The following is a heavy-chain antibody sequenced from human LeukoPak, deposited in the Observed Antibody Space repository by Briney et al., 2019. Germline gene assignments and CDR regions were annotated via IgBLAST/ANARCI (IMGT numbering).Heavy chain of an antibody. CDR1: GFTFSTYT. V-gene: IGHV3-21*01. CDR3: ARSLWFGDSNLDY. D-gene: IGHD3-10*01. J-gene: IGHJ4*02. Sequence: GGSLRLSCAASGFTFSTYTMNWVRQAPGKGLEWVSSISTSSIYIYYADSLKGRFTISRDNAKNSLYLQMSSLRAEDTAMYYCARSLWFGDSNLDYWGQGTLVTVSS. CDR2: ISTSSIYI.